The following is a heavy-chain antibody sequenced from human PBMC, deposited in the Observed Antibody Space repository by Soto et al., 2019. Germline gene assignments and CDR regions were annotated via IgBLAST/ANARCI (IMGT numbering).Heavy chain of an antibody. CDR2: IYSGGST. D-gene: IGHD6-19*01. J-gene: IGHJ5*02. CDR1: GFTVSSNY. V-gene: IGHV3-53*04. CDR3: ARDSGYSSGWYLGNWFDP. Sequence: PGGSLRLSCAASGFTVSSNYMSWVRQAPWKGLEWVSVIYSGGSTYYADSVKGRFTISRHNSKNTLYLQMNSLRAEDTAVYYCARDSGYSSGWYLGNWFDPWGQGTLVTV.